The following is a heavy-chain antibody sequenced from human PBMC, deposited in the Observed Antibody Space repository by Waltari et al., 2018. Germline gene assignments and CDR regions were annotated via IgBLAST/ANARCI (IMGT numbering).Heavy chain of an antibody. CDR2: IYSGGST. J-gene: IGHJ4*02. Sequence: EVQLLESGGGLVQPGGSLRLSCAASGFTFSSYAMSWVRQAPGKGLGWVSVIYSGGSTYYADSVKGRFTISRDNSKNTLYLQMNSLRAEDTAVYYCALGAVRKDWGQGTLVTVSS. CDR3: ALGAVRKD. V-gene: IGHV3-23*03. CDR1: GFTFSSYA. D-gene: IGHD6-6*01.